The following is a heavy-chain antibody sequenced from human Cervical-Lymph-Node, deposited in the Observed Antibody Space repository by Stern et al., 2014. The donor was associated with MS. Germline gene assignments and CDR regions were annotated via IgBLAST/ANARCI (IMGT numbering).Heavy chain of an antibody. CDR3: ASPLTATSVPFGYYGMDV. V-gene: IGHV1-69*01. Sequence: MQLVESGAEVKKPGASVKVSCKASGGTFSNYATSWVRQAPGQGLEWMGGTVPLFGKPNYAQKSQGRVTITADESTSTAYMDLSSLRSEDTAVYYCASPLTATSVPFGYYGMDVWGQGTTVTVS. D-gene: IGHD4-17*01. CDR2: TVPLFGKP. CDR1: GGTFSNYA. J-gene: IGHJ6*02.